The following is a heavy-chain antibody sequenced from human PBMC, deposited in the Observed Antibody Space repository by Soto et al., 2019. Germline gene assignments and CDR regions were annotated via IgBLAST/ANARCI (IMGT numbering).Heavy chain of an antibody. D-gene: IGHD2-2*01. J-gene: IGHJ5*02. CDR3: AREKGGIVVVPAAIGGYNWFVP. Sequence: QVQLVQSGAEVKKPGSSVKVSCKASGGTFSSYAISWVRQAPGQGLEWMGGIIPIFGTANYAQKFQGRVTITADESTSKAYMELSSLRSEDTAVYYCAREKGGIVVVPAAIGGYNWFVPWGQGTLVTVSS. CDR2: IIPIFGTA. CDR1: GGTFSSYA. V-gene: IGHV1-69*01.